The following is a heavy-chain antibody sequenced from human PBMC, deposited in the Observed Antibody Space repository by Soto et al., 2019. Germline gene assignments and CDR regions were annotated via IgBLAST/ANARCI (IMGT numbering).Heavy chain of an antibody. CDR3: AGGQYYFDY. CDR2: ISYDGSNK. J-gene: IGHJ4*02. CDR1: GFPCSSYG. V-gene: IGHV3-30*03. Sequence: QVQLVESGGGVVQSGTSLRLSCAASGFPCSSYGMHWVRQGPGKGLEWVAQISYDGSNKLNADSVKGRFTISRDNSKNTLYLQMSSLRAEDTAVYYCAGGQYYFDYCGQGTVVSVSS. D-gene: IGHD2-15*01.